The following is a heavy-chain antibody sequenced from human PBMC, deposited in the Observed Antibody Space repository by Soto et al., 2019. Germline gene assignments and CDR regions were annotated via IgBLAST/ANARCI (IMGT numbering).Heavy chain of an antibody. Sequence: SGRSLRLSCTASGVTFGDHARSWFRQAPGKGLEWVGFIRSKAYGGTTEYAASVKGRFTISRDDSKSIAYLQMNSLKTEDTAVYYCTRDLGYCSGGSCYPFDYWGQGTLVTVPS. J-gene: IGHJ4*02. D-gene: IGHD2-15*01. V-gene: IGHV3-49*03. CDR2: IRSKAYGGTT. CDR1: GVTFGDHA. CDR3: TRDLGYCSGGSCYPFDY.